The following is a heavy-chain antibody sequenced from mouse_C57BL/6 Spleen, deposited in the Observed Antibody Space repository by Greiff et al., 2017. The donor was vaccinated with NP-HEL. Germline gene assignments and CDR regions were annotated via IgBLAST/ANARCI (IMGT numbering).Heavy chain of an antibody. CDR1: GYTFTSYT. D-gene: IGHD2-5*01. CDR3: ARSAYYSNYNAMDY. J-gene: IGHJ4*01. Sequence: VQLQQSGAELARPGASVKMSCKASGYTFTSYTMHWVKQRPGQGLEWIGYINPSSGYTKYNQKFKDKATLTADKSSSTVYMQLSSLTSEDSAVYYCARSAYYSNYNAMDYWGQGTSVTVSS. V-gene: IGHV1-4*01. CDR2: INPSSGYT.